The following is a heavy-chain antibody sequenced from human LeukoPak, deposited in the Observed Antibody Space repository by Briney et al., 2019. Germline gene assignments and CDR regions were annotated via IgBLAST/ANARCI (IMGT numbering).Heavy chain of an antibody. Sequence: VGSLRLSCAASGFTFSSYAMSWVRQAPGKGLEWVSAISGSGGSTYYADSVKGRFTIARDNSKNTLYLQMNSLRTEDTAVYYCANPPMTTYSTSGDYWGQGTLVNVSS. D-gene: IGHD4-17*01. CDR2: ISGSGGST. J-gene: IGHJ4*02. CDR1: GFTFSSYA. V-gene: IGHV3-23*01. CDR3: ANPPMTTYSTSGDY.